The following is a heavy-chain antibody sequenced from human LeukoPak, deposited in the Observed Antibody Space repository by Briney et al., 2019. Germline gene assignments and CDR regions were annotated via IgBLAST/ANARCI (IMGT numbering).Heavy chain of an antibody. CDR2: ISGSGGST. J-gene: IGHJ6*03. V-gene: IGHV3-23*01. D-gene: IGHD2-15*01. CDR1: GFTFSSYA. CDR3: AKDWGYCSGGSCLYYYYYYMDV. Sequence: PGGSLRLSCAASGFTFSSYAMSRVRQAPGKGLEWVSAISGSGGSTYYADSVKGRFTISRDNSKNTLYLQMNSLRAEDTAVYYCAKDWGYCSGGSCLYYYYYYMDVWGKGTTVTVSS.